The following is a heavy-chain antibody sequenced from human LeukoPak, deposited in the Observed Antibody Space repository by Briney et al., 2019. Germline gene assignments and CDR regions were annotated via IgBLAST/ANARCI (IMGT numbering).Heavy chain of an antibody. CDR2: VSGSGGNT. V-gene: IGHV3-23*01. D-gene: IGHD4/OR15-4a*01. CDR1: GFTFSSYG. J-gene: IGHJ4*02. CDR3: ARRAGAYSHPYDY. Sequence: PGGTLRLSCAASGFTFSSYGMSWVRQAPGKGLEWVSGVSGSGGNTDYADSVKGRFTISRDNSKNTLYLQMNSLRAEDTAVYYCARRAGAYSHPYDYWGQGTLVTVSS.